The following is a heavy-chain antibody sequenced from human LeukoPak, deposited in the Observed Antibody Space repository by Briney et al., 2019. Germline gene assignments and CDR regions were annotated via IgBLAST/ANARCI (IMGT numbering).Heavy chain of an antibody. J-gene: IGHJ5*02. CDR3: ARQERYCSSISCLDP. CDR2: ISSSSSYI. V-gene: IGHV3-21*01. CDR1: GFTFSTYS. Sequence: GGSLRLSCAASGFTFSTYSMNWVRQAPGKGLECVSSISSSSSYIYYADSVKGRFTISRDNAKNSLFLQMNSLRAEDTAIYYCARQERYCSSISCLDPWGQGTLVTVSS. D-gene: IGHD2-2*01.